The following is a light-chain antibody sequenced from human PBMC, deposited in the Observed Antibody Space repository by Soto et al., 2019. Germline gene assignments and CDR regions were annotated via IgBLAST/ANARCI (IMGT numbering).Light chain of an antibody. CDR2: GAS. J-gene: IGKJ4*01. CDR1: QYINTR. CDR3: NQYGDSPII. Sequence: EIVLTQSPATLSSFPGDRVTLSCRASQYINTRLAWYQHRPGQAPRLLIYGASTRATGIPDRFSGSASGTDFTLTIRRLEPEDFAVYYCNQYGDSPIIFGGGTKVDIK. V-gene: IGKV3-20*01.